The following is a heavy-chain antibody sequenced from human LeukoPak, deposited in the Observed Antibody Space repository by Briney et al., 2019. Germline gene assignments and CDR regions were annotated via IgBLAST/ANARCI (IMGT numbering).Heavy chain of an antibody. Sequence: SENLSLTCAVYGGSFSGYYWSWIRQPPGKGLGWIGEINHSGSTNYNPSLKSRVTISVDTSKNQFSLKLSSVTAADTAVYYCARGPHRIAAASTGAFDIWGQGTMVTVSS. D-gene: IGHD6-13*01. V-gene: IGHV4-34*01. CDR2: INHSGST. CDR1: GGSFSGYY. CDR3: ARGPHRIAAASTGAFDI. J-gene: IGHJ3*02.